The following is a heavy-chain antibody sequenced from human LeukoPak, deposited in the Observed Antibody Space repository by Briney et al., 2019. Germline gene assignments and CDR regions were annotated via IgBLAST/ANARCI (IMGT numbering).Heavy chain of an antibody. CDR3: ARRRLGSGYYGDY. CDR2: INHSGST. V-gene: IGHV4-34*01. CDR1: GGSFSGYY. D-gene: IGHD3-22*01. Sequence: SETLSLTCAVYGGSFSGYYWNWIRQPPGKGLEWIGEINHSGSTNYNPSLKSRVTISVDTSKNQFSLKLSSVTAADTAVYYCARRRLGSGYYGDYWGQGTRVTVSS. J-gene: IGHJ4*02.